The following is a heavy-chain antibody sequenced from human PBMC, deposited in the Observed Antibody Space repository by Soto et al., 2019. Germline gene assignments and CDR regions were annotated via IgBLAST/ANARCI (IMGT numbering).Heavy chain of an antibody. D-gene: IGHD5-12*01. CDR2: IFPGDSDT. V-gene: IGHV5-51*01. J-gene: IGHJ6*02. Sequence: LKISCNTSGYTFAGYWIGWVRQMPGKGLEWLGIIFPGDSDTKYSPSFQGQVIISADKSIRTAYLQWSSLKASDTAIYYCARQSGMDVWGQGTTVTVSS. CDR1: GYTFAGYW. CDR3: ARQSGMDV.